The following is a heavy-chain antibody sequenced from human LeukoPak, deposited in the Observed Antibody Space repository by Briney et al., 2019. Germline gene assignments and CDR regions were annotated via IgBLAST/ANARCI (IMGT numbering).Heavy chain of an antibody. V-gene: IGHV1-8*01. CDR1: GYTFIDYD. CDR2: TNPISGNT. J-gene: IGHJ3*01. CDR3: ARGLGGAFDF. Sequence: ASVKVSCKASGYTFIDYDFNWVRQATGQGLEWMGWTNPISGNTRFAQKFRGRVTLTTNTSISTAYMTLSSLRSDDTAVYYCARGLGGAFDFWGQGTLVAVSS. D-gene: IGHD7-27*01.